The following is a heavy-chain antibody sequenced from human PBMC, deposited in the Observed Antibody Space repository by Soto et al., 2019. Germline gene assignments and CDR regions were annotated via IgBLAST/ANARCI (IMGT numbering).Heavy chain of an antibody. V-gene: IGHV4-34*01. CDR2: INHSGST. CDR3: ARVTDYGDYKLFDY. CDR1: GGSFSGYY. D-gene: IGHD4-17*01. J-gene: IGHJ4*02. Sequence: QVQLQQWGAGLLKPSETLSLTSAVYGGSFSGYYWSWIRQPPGKGLEWIGEINHSGSTNYNPSLKSRVTISVDTSKNQFSLKLSSVTAADTAVYYCARVTDYGDYKLFDYWGQGTLVTVSS.